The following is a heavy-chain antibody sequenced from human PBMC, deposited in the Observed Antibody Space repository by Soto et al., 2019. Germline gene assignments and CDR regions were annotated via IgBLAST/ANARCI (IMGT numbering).Heavy chain of an antibody. CDR3: ARSQRVGYHYEGHYFDY. Sequence: EVQLVESGGGLVQPGGSLTLSCAASGFTFSTYWMNWVRQAPGKGLEWVAKIRQDSTERFYGDSVKGRFTVSRDDATESLFLQMNSLRVEDTAVYYCARSQRVGYHYEGHYFDYWGQGILVTVSS. J-gene: IGHJ4*02. V-gene: IGHV3-7*03. D-gene: IGHD3-22*01. CDR1: GFTFSTYW. CDR2: IRQDSTER.